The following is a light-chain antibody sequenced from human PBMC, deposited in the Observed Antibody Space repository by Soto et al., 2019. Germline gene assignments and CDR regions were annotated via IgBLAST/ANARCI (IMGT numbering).Light chain of an antibody. J-gene: IGLJ3*02. CDR1: SSDVGGYNY. CDR3: CSYAGSYGV. Sequence: QSALTQPRSVSGSPGQSVTISCTGTSSDVGGYNYVSWYQQHPGKAPKLMIYDVSKRPSGVPDRFSGSKSGNAASLTICGLQAEDEAAYYCCSYAGSYGVFGGGTKRTVL. CDR2: DVS. V-gene: IGLV2-11*01.